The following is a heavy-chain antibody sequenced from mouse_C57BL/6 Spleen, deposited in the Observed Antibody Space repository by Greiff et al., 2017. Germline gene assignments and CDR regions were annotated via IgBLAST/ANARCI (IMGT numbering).Heavy chain of an antibody. Sequence: QVQLQQPGAELVKPGASVKLSCKASGYTFTSYWMHWVKQRPGQGLEWIGMIHPNSGSTNYNEKFKSKATLTVDKSSSTASMQLSSLTSEDSAVYYCARSTMVTTFGYWGQGTTLTVSS. J-gene: IGHJ2*01. D-gene: IGHD2-2*01. V-gene: IGHV1-64*01. CDR3: ARSTMVTTFGY. CDR1: GYTFTSYW. CDR2: IHPNSGST.